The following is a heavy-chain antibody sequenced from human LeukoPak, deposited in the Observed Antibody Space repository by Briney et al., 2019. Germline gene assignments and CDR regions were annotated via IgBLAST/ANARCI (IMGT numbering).Heavy chain of an antibody. D-gene: IGHD2-2*01. J-gene: IGHJ6*04. V-gene: IGHV3-23*01. Sequence: GGSLRLSCAASGFTFSSYEMNWVRQAPGKGLEWVSAISGSGGSTYYADSVKGRFTISRDNSKNTLYLQMNSLRAEDTAVYYCAKSDCSSTSCSYYYYYGMDVWGKGTTVTVSS. CDR2: ISGSGGST. CDR1: GFTFSSYE. CDR3: AKSDCSSTSCSYYYYYGMDV.